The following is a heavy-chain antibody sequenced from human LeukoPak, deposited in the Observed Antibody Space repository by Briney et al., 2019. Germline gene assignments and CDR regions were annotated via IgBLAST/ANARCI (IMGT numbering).Heavy chain of an antibody. Sequence: SETLSLTCTVSGGSISSDGYYWSWIRQPPGKGPEWIGHIQHTGGTHYNSSLKSRVTISADRSKNQFSLKLNSVTAADTAVYYCARVLPQVITFGAARWFDPWGQGTLVTVSS. J-gene: IGHJ5*02. CDR3: ARVLPQVITFGAARWFDP. CDR2: IQHTGGT. CDR1: GGSISSDGYY. D-gene: IGHD3-16*01. V-gene: IGHV4-30-2*01.